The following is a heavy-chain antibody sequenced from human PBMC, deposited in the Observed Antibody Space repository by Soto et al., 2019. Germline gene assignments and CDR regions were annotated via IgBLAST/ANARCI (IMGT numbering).Heavy chain of an antibody. CDR1: GYTFTSYG. Sequence: ASVKVSCKASGYTFTSYGISWVRQAPGQGLEWMGWISAYNGNTNYAQKHQGRVTMITDTSTSTAYMEMRSLRSDDTALYYCAREGIRERQQRYWFDPWGQGTLVTVSS. CDR2: ISAYNGNT. J-gene: IGHJ5*02. CDR3: AREGIRERQQRYWFDP. D-gene: IGHD1-1*01. V-gene: IGHV1-18*01.